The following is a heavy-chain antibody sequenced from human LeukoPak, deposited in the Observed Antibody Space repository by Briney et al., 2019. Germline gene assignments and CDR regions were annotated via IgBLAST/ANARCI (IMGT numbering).Heavy chain of an antibody. CDR2: INPNSGGT. CDR3: ARVVLRYFDWLSDAFDI. Sequence: GASVKVSCKASGYTFTGYYMHWVRQAPGQGLEWMGWINPNSGGTNYAQKFQGRVTMTRDTSISTAYMELSRLRSDDTAVYYCARVVLRYFDWLSDAFDIWGQGTMVTVSS. D-gene: IGHD3-9*01. CDR1: GYTFTGYY. J-gene: IGHJ3*02. V-gene: IGHV1-2*02.